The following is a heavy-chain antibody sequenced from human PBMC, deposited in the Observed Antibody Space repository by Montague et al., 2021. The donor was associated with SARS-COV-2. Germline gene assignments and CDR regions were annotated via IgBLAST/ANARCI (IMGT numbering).Heavy chain of an antibody. CDR1: GGSFSGYY. V-gene: IGHV4-34*01. D-gene: IGHD3-22*01. Sequence: SETLSLTCAVYGGSFSGYYWSWIRQPPGKGLEWIGEINHSGSTKYNPSLKSRVTISVDTSENQFSLKLSSVTAADTAVYYCARGTERVFTYDYDSSGYASDYWGQGTLVTVSS. J-gene: IGHJ4*02. CDR2: INHSGST. CDR3: ARGTERVFTYDYDSSGYASDY.